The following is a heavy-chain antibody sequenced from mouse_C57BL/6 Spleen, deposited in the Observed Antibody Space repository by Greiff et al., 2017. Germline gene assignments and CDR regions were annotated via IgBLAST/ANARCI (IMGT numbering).Heavy chain of an antibody. CDR2: IHPNSCST. J-gene: IGHJ3*01. CDR3: ARWGGMFSWFAY. V-gene: IGHV1-64*01. Sequence: VQLQQPGAELVKPGASVKLSCKASGYTFTSYWMHWVKQRPGQGLEWIGMIHPNSCSTNYNEKFKSKATLTVDKSSSTAYMQLSSLTSEDSAVYSCARWGGMFSWFAYWGQGTLVTVSA. CDR1: GYTFTSYW.